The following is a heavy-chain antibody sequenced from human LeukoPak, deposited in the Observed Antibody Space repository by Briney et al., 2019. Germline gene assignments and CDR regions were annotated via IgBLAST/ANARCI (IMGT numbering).Heavy chain of an antibody. CDR1: GGSFSGYY. D-gene: IGHD6-19*01. Sequence: SETLSLTCAVYGGSFSGYYWSWIRQPPGKGLEWIGEINHSGSTNYNPSLKSRVTISVDTSKNQFSLKLSSVTAADTAVYYCAGGLYGSGGWYVDWGQGTLVTVSS. J-gene: IGHJ4*02. CDR2: INHSGST. CDR3: AGGLYGSGGWYVD. V-gene: IGHV4-34*01.